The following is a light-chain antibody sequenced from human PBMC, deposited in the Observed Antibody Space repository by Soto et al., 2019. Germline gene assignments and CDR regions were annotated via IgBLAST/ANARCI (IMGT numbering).Light chain of an antibody. V-gene: IGKV1-5*01. CDR2: DAS. J-gene: IGKJ4*01. Sequence: DIQMTQSPSTLSASVVDRVTITCRASQSISSWLAWYQQKPGKAPKLLIYDASSLESGVPSRFSGSGSGTEFTLTISSLQPDDFATYYCQQYNSYSPVFGGGTKVDI. CDR3: QQYNSYSPV. CDR1: QSISSW.